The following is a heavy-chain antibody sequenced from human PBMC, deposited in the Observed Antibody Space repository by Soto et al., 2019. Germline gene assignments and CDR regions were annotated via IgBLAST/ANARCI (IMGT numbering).Heavy chain of an antibody. CDR3: AKDKVAWFGAPFDY. D-gene: IGHD3-10*01. Sequence: ASVKVSCKVSGYTLTELSMHWVRQAPGKGLEWMGGFDPEDGETIYAQKFQGRVTMTEDTSTDTAYMELSSLRSEDTAVYYCAKDKVAWFGAPFDYWGQGTLVTVSS. V-gene: IGHV1-24*01. J-gene: IGHJ4*02. CDR1: GYTLTELS. CDR2: FDPEDGET.